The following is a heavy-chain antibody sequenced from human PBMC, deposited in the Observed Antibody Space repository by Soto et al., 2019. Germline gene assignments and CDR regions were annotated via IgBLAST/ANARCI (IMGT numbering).Heavy chain of an antibody. J-gene: IGHJ4*02. CDR3: AKDRRSSWSLDY. D-gene: IGHD6-13*01. V-gene: IGHV4-30-4*02. CDR1: GGSISSGDYY. Sequence: PSETLSLTCTVSGGSISSGDYYWSWIRQPPGKGLEWIGYIYYSGSTYYNPSLKSRVTISRDNSENTLFLQMNSLKTEDTAVYYCAKDRRSSWSLDYWGQGTLVTVSS. CDR2: IYYSGST.